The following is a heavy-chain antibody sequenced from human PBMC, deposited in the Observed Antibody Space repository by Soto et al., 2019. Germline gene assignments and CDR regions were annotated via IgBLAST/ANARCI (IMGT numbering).Heavy chain of an antibody. J-gene: IGHJ6*02. CDR1: GGSLSGYY. CDR3: AGDKSTSIANYYYGMDV. D-gene: IGHD6-13*01. Sequence: PSETLSLTCAAYGGSLSGYYWSWIRQPPGKGLEWIGEINHSGSTNYNPSLKSRVTISVDTSKNQFSLKLSSVTAADTAVYYCAGDKSTSIANYYYGMDVWGQGTTVTVSS. V-gene: IGHV4-34*01. CDR2: INHSGST.